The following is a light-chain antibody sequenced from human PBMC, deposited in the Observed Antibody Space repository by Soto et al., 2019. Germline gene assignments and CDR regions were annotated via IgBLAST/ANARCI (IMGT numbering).Light chain of an antibody. CDR3: QQYGSSPPT. CDR1: QSLTSRS. J-gene: IGKJ1*01. V-gene: IGKV3-20*01. CDR2: GTS. Sequence: EIVLTQSPGTLSLSPGERATLSCRASQSLTSRSLAWYQQKPGQAPRLLIYGTSSRATGVPDRFSGGGSGTDFTLTISRLEPEDFAVYYCQQYGSSPPTFGQGTKVDI.